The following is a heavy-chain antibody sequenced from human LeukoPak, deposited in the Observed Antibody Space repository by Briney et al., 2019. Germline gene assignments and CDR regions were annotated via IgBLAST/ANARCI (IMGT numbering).Heavy chain of an antibody. CDR3: ARPYCGGDCYTDY. V-gene: IGHV3-66*04. D-gene: IGHD2-21*02. Sequence: GGSLRLSCAASGFTISNNYMTWVRQAPGKGLEWFSVIYGGGSTNYADSVKGRFIISRDNAKNTLYLQMNSLRAEDTALYYCARPYCGGDCYTDYWGQGTLVTVSS. CDR1: GFTISNNY. CDR2: IYGGGST. J-gene: IGHJ4*02.